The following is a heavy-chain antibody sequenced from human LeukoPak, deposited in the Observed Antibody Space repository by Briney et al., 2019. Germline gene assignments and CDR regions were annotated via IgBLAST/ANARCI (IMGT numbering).Heavy chain of an antibody. V-gene: IGHV3-20*04. CDR1: GFTFDDYG. CDR3: ARGSNYYYYYMDV. J-gene: IGHJ6*03. CDR2: INWNGGST. D-gene: IGHD4-11*01. Sequence: AAGSLRLSCAASGFTFDDYGMSWVRQATGKGLEWVSGINWNGGSTGYADSVKGRFTISRDNAKNSLYLQMNSLRAEDTALYYCARGSNYYYYYMDVWGKGTTVTVSS.